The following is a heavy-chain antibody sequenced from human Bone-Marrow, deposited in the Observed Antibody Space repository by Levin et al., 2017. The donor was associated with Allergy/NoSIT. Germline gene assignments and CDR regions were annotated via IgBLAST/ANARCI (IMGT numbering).Heavy chain of an antibody. CDR3: ARDIVVVPAASSLPSGMDV. J-gene: IGHJ6*02. CDR2: INSDGSST. D-gene: IGHD2-2*01. V-gene: IGHV3-74*01. Sequence: GGSLRLSCAASGFTFSSYWMHWVRQAPGKGLVWVSRINSDGSSTSYADSVKGRFTISRDNAKNTLYLQMNSLRAEDTAVYYCARDIVVVPAASSLPSGMDVWGQGTTVTVSS. CDR1: GFTFSSYW.